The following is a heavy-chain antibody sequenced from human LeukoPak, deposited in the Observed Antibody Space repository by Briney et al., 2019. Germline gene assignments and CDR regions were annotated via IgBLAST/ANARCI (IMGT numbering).Heavy chain of an antibody. CDR2: IYSGGST. CDR1: GFSVSSDY. CDR3: ARRKTGSPYDY. Sequence: PRGSLRLSCAASGFSVSSDYIGWVRQAPGKGLEWVSVIYSGGSTYYADSVKGRFTISRDNSKNTVYLQMNSLRPEDTAVYYCARRKTGSPYDYWGQGTLVTVSS. J-gene: IGHJ4*02. V-gene: IGHV3-53*01. D-gene: IGHD1-1*01.